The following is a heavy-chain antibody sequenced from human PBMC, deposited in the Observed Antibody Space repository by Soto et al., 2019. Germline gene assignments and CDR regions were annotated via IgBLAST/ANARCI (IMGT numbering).Heavy chain of an antibody. CDR2: ISGSGGST. J-gene: IGHJ5*02. CDR3: ARFLITFGGPNWFDP. D-gene: IGHD3-16*01. Sequence: GGSLRLSCAASGFTFSSYAMSWVRQAPGKGLEWVSAISGSGGSTYYADSVKGRFTISRDNSKNTLYLQMNSLRAEDTAVYYCARFLITFGGPNWFDPWGQGTLVTVSS. CDR1: GFTFSSYA. V-gene: IGHV3-23*01.